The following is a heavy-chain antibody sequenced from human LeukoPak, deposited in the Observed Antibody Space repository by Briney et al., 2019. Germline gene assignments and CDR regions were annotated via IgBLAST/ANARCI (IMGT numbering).Heavy chain of an antibody. CDR2: INPNSGGT. D-gene: IGHD3-10*01. Sequence: ASVKVSCKASGYTFTGYYMHWVRQAPGQGLEWMGWINPNSGGTNYAQKFQGRVTMTRDTSISTAYMELSGLRSDDTAVYYCARDSSHYGSGSYYNTYYFDYWGQGTLVTVSS. CDR1: GYTFTGYY. J-gene: IGHJ4*02. CDR3: ARDSSHYGSGSYYNTYYFDY. V-gene: IGHV1-2*02.